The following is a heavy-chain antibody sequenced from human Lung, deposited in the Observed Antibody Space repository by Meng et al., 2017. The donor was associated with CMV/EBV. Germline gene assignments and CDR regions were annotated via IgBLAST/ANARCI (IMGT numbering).Heavy chain of an antibody. J-gene: IGHJ4*02. CDR3: AREGRDDYNSPRDYFDY. D-gene: IGHD5-24*01. Sequence: ASXXVFXKASGYTFTTNYIHWVRQAPGQGLEWMGIIDPNEGSTSHTEKFQGRVTMTRDTSTNTVYMELSSLRSEDTAVYYCAREGRDDYNSPRDYFDYWGQGXLVTVSS. CDR1: GYTFTTNY. V-gene: IGHV1-46*01. CDR2: IDPNEGST.